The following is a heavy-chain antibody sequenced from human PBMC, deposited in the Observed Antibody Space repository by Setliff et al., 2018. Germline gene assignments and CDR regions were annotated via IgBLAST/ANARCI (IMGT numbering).Heavy chain of an antibody. CDR3: ARGREEMATNGVSIDK. CDR2: ISAYNGDT. D-gene: IGHD2-8*01. CDR1: GYTFSSHG. J-gene: IGHJ4*02. V-gene: IGHV1-18*01. Sequence: ASVKVSCKASGYTFSSHGISWVRQAPGQGLEWMGWISAYNGDTNYAQKLQGRVTMTTDTSTSTAYMELRSLRSDDTAVYYGARGREEMATNGVSIDKRGQGTLVTVSS.